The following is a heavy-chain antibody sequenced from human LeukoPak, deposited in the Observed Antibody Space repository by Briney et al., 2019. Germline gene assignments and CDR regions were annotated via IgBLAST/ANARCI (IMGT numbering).Heavy chain of an antibody. V-gene: IGHV4-59*01. D-gene: IGHD6-13*01. Sequence: SETLSLTCTVSGGSLSSYYWSWIRQPPGKGLEWIGYIYYSGSTNYNPSLKSRVTISVDTSKNQFSLKLSSVTAADTAVYYCARSEGIAGDYFDYWGQGTLVTVSS. J-gene: IGHJ4*02. CDR1: GGSLSSYY. CDR2: IYYSGST. CDR3: ARSEGIAGDYFDY.